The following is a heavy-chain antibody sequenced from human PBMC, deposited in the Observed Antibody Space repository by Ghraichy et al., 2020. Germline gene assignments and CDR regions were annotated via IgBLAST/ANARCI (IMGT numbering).Heavy chain of an antibody. CDR3: ARDRNWGAHAY. J-gene: IGHJ4*02. V-gene: IGHV3-7*01. CDR1: GFTFSLSW. Sequence: GGSLRLSCAASGFTFSLSWMCWVRQTPEKGLEWVVEINPDGGIKDYVDSVKGLFTISRDNARNSLYLQMNSLRTEDTGVYYCARDRNWGAHAYWGQGTLVTVSS. CDR2: INPDGGIK. D-gene: IGHD7-27*01.